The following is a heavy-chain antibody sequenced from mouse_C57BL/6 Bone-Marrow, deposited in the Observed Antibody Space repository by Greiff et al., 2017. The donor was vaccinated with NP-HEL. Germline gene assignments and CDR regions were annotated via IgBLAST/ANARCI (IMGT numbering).Heavy chain of an antibody. D-gene: IGHD1-1*01. Sequence: VQLQQSGPGLVQPSQSLSITCTVSGFSLTSYGVHWVRQSPGKGLEWLGVIWRGGSTDYNAAFMSRLSITKDNSKSQVFFKMNSLQADDTAIYYCAKEGFHYYGSSPDYWGQGTTLTVSS. CDR2: IWRGGST. J-gene: IGHJ2*01. CDR1: GFSLTSYG. V-gene: IGHV2-5*01. CDR3: AKEGFHYYGSSPDY.